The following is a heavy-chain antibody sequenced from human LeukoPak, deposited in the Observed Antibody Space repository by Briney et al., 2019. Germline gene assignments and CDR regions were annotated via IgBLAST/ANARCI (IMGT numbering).Heavy chain of an antibody. CDR3: ARVAGATIDAFDI. V-gene: IGHV4-61*06. J-gene: IGHJ3*02. Sequence: YIYYSGSTNNHPSLKSRVTISVDRSKNQFSLKLSSVTAADTAVYYCARVAGATIDAFDIWGQGTMVTVSS. D-gene: IGHD1-26*01. CDR2: IYYSGST.